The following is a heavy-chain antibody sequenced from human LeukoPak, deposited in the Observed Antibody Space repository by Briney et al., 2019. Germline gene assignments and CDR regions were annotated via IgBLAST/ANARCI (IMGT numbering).Heavy chain of an antibody. CDR2: MHYSGST. V-gene: IGHV4-39*02. CDR1: GGSISSSSYY. CDR3: ARTTYYYDSSGFPENWIDP. Sequence: SETLSLTCTVSGGSISSSSYYWGWIRQPPGKGLEWIGSMHYSGSTDYNPSLKSRVTISVDTSKNHFSLKLSSVTAADTAVYYCARTTYYYDSSGFPENWIDPWGQGTLVTVSS. J-gene: IGHJ5*02. D-gene: IGHD3-22*01.